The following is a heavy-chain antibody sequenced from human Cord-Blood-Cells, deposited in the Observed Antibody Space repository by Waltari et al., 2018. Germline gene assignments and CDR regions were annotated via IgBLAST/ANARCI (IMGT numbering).Heavy chain of an antibody. CDR3: ARVGDIVVVPAAISWYFDL. D-gene: IGHD2-2*02. CDR1: GGSISTYY. V-gene: IGHV4-59*01. J-gene: IGHJ2*01. Sequence: QVQLQESGPGLVKPSETLSLTCTVSGGSISTYYWRWIRQPPGKRLEWIGYIYYSGSTNYNPSLKSRVTISVDTSKNQFSLKLSSVTAADTAVYYCARVGDIVVVPAAISWYFDLWGRGTLVTVSS. CDR2: IYYSGST.